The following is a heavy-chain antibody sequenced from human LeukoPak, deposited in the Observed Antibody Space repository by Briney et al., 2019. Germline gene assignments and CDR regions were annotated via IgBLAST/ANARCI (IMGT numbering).Heavy chain of an antibody. D-gene: IGHD2-2*02. CDR3: ARDRYCSSTSCYRNYYMDV. CDR2: IYYSGST. V-gene: IGHV4-59*01. CDR1: GGSISSYY. Sequence: SETLSLTCTVSGGSISSYYWSWIRQPPGKGLEWIGYIYYSGSTNYNPSLKSRVTISVDTSKNQFSLKLSSVTAADTAVYYCARDRYCSSTSCYRNYYMDVWGKGTTVTVSS. J-gene: IGHJ6*03.